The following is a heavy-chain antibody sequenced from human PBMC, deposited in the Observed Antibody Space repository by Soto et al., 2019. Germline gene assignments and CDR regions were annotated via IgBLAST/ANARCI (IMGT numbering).Heavy chain of an antibody. V-gene: IGHV1-69*01. CDR1: GGTFSSYA. CDR3: ARSSSSVLYYYYYGMDV. CDR2: IIPIFGSA. D-gene: IGHD6-13*01. Sequence: QVQLVQSGAEVKKPGSSVKVSCKASGGTFSSYAISWVRQAPGQGLEWMGGIIPIFGSANYAKKFQGRVTITADESTSTAYMELSSLRSEDTAVYYCARSSSSVLYYYYYGMDVWGQGTTVTVSS. J-gene: IGHJ6*02.